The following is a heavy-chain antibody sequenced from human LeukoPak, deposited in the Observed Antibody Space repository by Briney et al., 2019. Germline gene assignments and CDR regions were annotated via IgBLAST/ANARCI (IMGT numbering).Heavy chain of an antibody. CDR1: GFTFSDYY. CDR3: ARVPDQYDFWGGYPSGTSYYFDY. J-gene: IGHJ4*02. CDR2: ISSSSSYI. Sequence: GGSLRLSCAASGFTFSDYYMSWIRQAPGKGLEWVSSISSSSSYIYYADSVKGRFTISRDNAKNSLYLQMNSLRAEDTAVYYCARVPDQYDFWGGYPSGTSYYFDYWGQGTLVTVSS. D-gene: IGHD3-3*01. V-gene: IGHV3-11*06.